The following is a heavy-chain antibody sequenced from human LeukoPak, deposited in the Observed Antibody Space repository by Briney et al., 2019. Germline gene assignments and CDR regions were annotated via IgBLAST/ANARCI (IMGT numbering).Heavy chain of an antibody. V-gene: IGHV3-48*01. CDR1: GFTFSSYS. CDR2: ISSSSSTI. Sequence: GGSLRLSCAASGFTFSSYSMNWVRQAPGKGLEWVSYISSSSSTIYYADSVKGRFTISRDNSKKTLYLQMNSLRAEDTAVYYCAKGRSDSYYDAFDIWGQGTMVTVSS. CDR3: AKGRSDSYYDAFDI. D-gene: IGHD1-26*01. J-gene: IGHJ3*02.